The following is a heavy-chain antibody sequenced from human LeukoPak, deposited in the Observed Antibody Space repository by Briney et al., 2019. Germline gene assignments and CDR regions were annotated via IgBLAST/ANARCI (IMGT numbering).Heavy chain of an antibody. CDR2: ISYDGSNK. CDR1: GFTFSSYG. Sequence: GSLRLSCAASGFTFSSYGMHWVRQAPGKGLEWVAVISYDGSNKYYADSVKGRFTISRDNSKNTPYLQMNSLRAEDTAVYYCASGYSSGWRYYYYYYGMDVWGQGTTVTVSS. D-gene: IGHD6-19*01. V-gene: IGHV3-30*03. J-gene: IGHJ6*02. CDR3: ASGYSSGWRYYYYYYGMDV.